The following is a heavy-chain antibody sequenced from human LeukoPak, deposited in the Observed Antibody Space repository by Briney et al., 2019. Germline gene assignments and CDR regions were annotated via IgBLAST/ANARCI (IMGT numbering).Heavy chain of an antibody. Sequence: GGSLRLSCAASGFTFSNYAMHWVRQAPGKGLEWVGFIRSKAYGGTTEYAASVKGRFTISRDDSKSIAYLQMNSLKTEDTAVYYCTSTYGDYVPFDYWGQGTLVTVSS. J-gene: IGHJ4*02. CDR2: IRSKAYGGTT. V-gene: IGHV3-49*04. D-gene: IGHD4-17*01. CDR3: TSTYGDYVPFDY. CDR1: GFTFSNYA.